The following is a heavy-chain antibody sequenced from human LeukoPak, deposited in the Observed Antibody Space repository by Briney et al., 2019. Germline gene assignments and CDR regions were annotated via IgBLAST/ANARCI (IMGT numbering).Heavy chain of an antibody. J-gene: IGHJ6*03. CDR2: INPNSGGT. CDR3: ARDQYSDYYYYMDV. D-gene: IGHD2/OR15-2a*01. CDR1: GYTFTGYY. Sequence: ASVKVSCKASGYTFTGYYMHWVRQAPGQGLEWMGWINPNSGGTNYAQKFQGRVTMTRDTSISTAYMELSRLRSDDTAVYYCARDQYSDYYYYMDVWGKGTTVTVSS. V-gene: IGHV1-2*02.